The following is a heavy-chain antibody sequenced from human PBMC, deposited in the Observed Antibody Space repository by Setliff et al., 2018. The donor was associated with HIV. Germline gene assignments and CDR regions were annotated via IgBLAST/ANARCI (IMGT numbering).Heavy chain of an antibody. V-gene: IGHV1-69*10. J-gene: IGHJ5*02. CDR3: ARAGRRGREQGSKGFDP. CDR1: GGTFSSYA. CDR2: IIPILGIA. Sequence: GASVKVSCKASGGTFSSYAISWVRQAPGQGLEWMGGIIPILGIANYAQKFQGRVTITADESTSTAYMELSSLRSEDTAVYYCARAGRRGREQGSKGFDPWGQGTLVTVSS. D-gene: IGHD1-26*01.